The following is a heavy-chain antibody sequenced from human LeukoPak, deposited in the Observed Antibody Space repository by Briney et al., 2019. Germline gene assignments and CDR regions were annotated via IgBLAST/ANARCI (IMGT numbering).Heavy chain of an antibody. CDR2: INYSGKT. V-gene: IGHV4-59*11. D-gene: IGHD3-10*01. Sequence: EASETLSLTCTVSGDSISSHYWNWIRQPPGKGLEWIGYINYSGKTNYNPSLKSRVTISVDTSKNQFSLKLSSVTAADTAVYYCARLFGYYYGSGSPNFDYWGQGTLVTVSS. J-gene: IGHJ4*02. CDR1: GDSISSHY. CDR3: ARLFGYYYGSGSPNFDY.